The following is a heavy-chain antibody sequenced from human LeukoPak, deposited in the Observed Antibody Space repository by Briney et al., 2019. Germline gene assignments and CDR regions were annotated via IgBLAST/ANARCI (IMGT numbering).Heavy chain of an antibody. V-gene: IGHV1-69*13. J-gene: IGHJ3*02. CDR2: IIPIFGTA. Sequence: SVKVSCKASGGTFSSYAISWVRQAPGQGLEWMGGIIPIFGTANYAQKFQGRVTITADESTSTAYMELSSLRSEDTAVYYCAGDRSDYYHAFDIWGEGTMVTVSS. CDR1: GGTFSSYA. D-gene: IGHD3-10*01. CDR3: AGDRSDYYHAFDI.